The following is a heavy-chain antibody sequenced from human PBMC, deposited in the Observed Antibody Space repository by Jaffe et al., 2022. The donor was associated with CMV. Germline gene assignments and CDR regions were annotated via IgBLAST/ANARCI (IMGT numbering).Heavy chain of an antibody. CDR3: AKDTAMAINRDFDY. CDR2: ISWNSGSI. J-gene: IGHJ4*02. Sequence: EVQLVESGGGLVQPGRSLRLSCAASGFTFDDYAMHWVRQAPGKGLEWVSGISWNSGSIGYADSVKGRFTISRDNAKNSLYLQMNSLRAEDTALYYCAKDTAMAINRDFDYWGQGTLVTVSS. V-gene: IGHV3-9*01. D-gene: IGHD5-18*01. CDR1: GFTFDDYA.